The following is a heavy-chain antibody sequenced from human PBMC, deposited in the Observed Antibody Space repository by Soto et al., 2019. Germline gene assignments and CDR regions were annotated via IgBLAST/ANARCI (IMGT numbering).Heavy chain of an antibody. CDR2: ISSSSSYI. D-gene: IGHD2-2*01. V-gene: IGHV3-21*01. Sequence: GGSLRLSCAASGFTFSSYSMNWVRQAPGKGLEWVSSISSSSSYIYYADSVKGRFTISRDNAKNSLYLQMNSLRAEDTAVHYCARDVVVPAAMPGDYYYYGMDVWGQGTTVTVSS. CDR1: GFTFSSYS. CDR3: ARDVVVPAAMPGDYYYYGMDV. J-gene: IGHJ6*02.